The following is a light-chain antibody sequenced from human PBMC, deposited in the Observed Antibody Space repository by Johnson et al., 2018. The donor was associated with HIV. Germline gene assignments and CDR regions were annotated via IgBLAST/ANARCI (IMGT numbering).Light chain of an antibody. J-gene: IGLJ1*01. V-gene: IGLV1-51*02. CDR2: ENN. CDR3: AAWDDRLNGLYV. Sequence: QSVLTQPPSVSAAPGQKVTISCSGSSSNIGRNYASWYQQLPGTAPKLLIYENNKRPSGIPDRFSGSKSGTSATLGITGLQTGDEADYYCAAWDDRLNGLYVFGTGTKVTVL. CDR1: SSNIGRNY.